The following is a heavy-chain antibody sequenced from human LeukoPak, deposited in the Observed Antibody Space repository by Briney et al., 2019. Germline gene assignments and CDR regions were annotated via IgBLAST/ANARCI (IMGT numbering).Heavy chain of an antibody. Sequence: PGGSLRLSCAASGFTFDDYGMSWVRQTPGKGLEWVSGINWNGGSTGYADSVKGRFTISRDNSKNTLYLQMNSLRAEDTAVYYCAKGGTVIDYWGQGTLVTVSS. V-gene: IGHV3-20*04. CDR3: AKGGTVIDY. J-gene: IGHJ4*02. CDR1: GFTFDDYG. CDR2: INWNGGST.